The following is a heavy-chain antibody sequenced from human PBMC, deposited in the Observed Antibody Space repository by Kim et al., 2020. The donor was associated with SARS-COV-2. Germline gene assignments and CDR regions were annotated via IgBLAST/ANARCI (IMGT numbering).Heavy chain of an antibody. CDR2: IYYSGST. CDR3: ARAREGPEYYFDY. J-gene: IGHJ4*02. V-gene: IGHV4-31*03. CDR1: GGSISSGGYY. Sequence: SETLSLTCTVSGGSISSGGYYWSLIRQHPGKGLEWIVYIYYSGSTYYNPSLKSRVTISVDTSKNQFSLKLSSVTAADTAVYYCARAREGPEYYFDYWGQGTPVTVSS.